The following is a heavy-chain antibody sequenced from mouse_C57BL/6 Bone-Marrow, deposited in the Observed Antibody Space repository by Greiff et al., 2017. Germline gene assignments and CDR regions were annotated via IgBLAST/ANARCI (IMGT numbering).Heavy chain of an antibody. CDR2: IRSKSNNYAT. CDR1: GFSFNTYA. Sequence: EVQLVESGGGLVQPKGSLKLSCAASGFSFNTYAMNWVRQAPGKGLEWVARIRSKSNNYATYYADSVKDRFTISRDDSESMLYLQMNNLKTEDTAVYYCVRDYGGPWFAYWGQGTLVTVSA. V-gene: IGHV10-1*01. CDR3: VRDYGGPWFAY. J-gene: IGHJ3*01. D-gene: IGHD2-4*01.